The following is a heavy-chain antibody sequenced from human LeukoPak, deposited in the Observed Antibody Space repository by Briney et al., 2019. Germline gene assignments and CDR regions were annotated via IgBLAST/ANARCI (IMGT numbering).Heavy chain of an antibody. J-gene: IGHJ4*02. D-gene: IGHD2-2*01. CDR1: GYTFTGYY. CDR2: INPNSGGT. Sequence: GASVKVSCKASGYTFTGYYMHWVRQAPGQGLEWMGWINPNSGGTNYAQEFQGRVTMTRDTSISTAYMELSRLRSDDTAVYYCATSRGYCSSTSCRDDYYFDYWGQGTLVTVSS. CDR3: ATSRGYCSSTSCRDDYYFDY. V-gene: IGHV1-2*02.